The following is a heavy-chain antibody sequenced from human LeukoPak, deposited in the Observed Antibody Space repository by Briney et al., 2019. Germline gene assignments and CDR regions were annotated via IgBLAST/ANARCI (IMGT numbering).Heavy chain of an antibody. CDR2: IYSGGST. CDR3: ARDLSGDYYDSSGPDAFDI. Sequence: GGSLRLSCAASGFTFSNYAMSWVRQAPGKVLEWVSVIYSGGSTYYADSVKGRFTISRDNSKNTLYLQMNSLRAEDTAVYYCARDLSGDYYDSSGPDAFDIWGQGTMVTVSS. J-gene: IGHJ3*02. D-gene: IGHD3-22*01. CDR1: GFTFSNYA. V-gene: IGHV3-66*01.